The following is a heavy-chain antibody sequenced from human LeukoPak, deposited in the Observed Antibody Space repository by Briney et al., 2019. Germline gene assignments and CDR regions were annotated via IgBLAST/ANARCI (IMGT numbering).Heavy chain of an antibody. V-gene: IGHV1-8*01. CDR2: MNPNSGNT. Sequence: ASVNVSCKTSGYTFTSYDINWVRQATALGREWMRWMNPNSGNTGYAQKFQGRVTMTRNTSINTAYMELSSLRSEDTAVYYCARGPGYSSGWSTGMPKGWFDPWGQGTLVTVSS. CDR1: GYTFTSYD. J-gene: IGHJ5*02. CDR3: ARGPGYSSGWSTGMPKGWFDP. D-gene: IGHD6-19*01.